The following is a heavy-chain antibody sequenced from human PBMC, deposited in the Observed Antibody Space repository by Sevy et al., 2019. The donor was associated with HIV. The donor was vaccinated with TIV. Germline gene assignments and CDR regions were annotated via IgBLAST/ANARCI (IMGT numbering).Heavy chain of an antibody. J-gene: IGHJ3*02. CDR1: GGSISSGSYY. D-gene: IGHD3-22*01. CDR2: IYTSGST. V-gene: IGHV4-61*02. Sequence: SETLSLTCTVSGGSISSGSYYWSWIRQPAGKGLEWIGRIYTSGSTNYTPSLKSRVTMSVDTAKNQFSLRLSSVTAADTAVYYCARDQDYYDSSGYPFDIWGQGTMVTVSS. CDR3: ARDQDYYDSSGYPFDI.